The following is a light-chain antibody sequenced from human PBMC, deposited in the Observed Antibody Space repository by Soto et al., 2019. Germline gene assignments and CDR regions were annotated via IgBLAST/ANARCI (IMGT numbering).Light chain of an antibody. CDR1: QSISSY. Sequence: DIQMTQSPSSLSASVGDRVTITCRASQSISSYLNWYQQKPGKAPKLLIYAASSLQSGVPSRFSGSVSGTDFTLTISSLQPEDFATYYCQQSYSTPRTCGQGTKV. CDR2: AAS. CDR3: QQSYSTPRT. J-gene: IGKJ1*01. V-gene: IGKV1-39*01.